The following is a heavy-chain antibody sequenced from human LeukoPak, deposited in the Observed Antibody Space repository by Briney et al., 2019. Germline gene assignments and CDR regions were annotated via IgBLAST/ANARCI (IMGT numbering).Heavy chain of an antibody. J-gene: IGHJ1*01. D-gene: IGHD6-19*01. CDR1: GDSIGSYY. Sequence: SETLSLTCTVSGDSIGSYYWSWIRQPAGKGLEWIGRINTSGTTDYNPSLKSRVTMSVDTSKNQFSLKLTSVTAADTAVYYCTRNSGWYGLSWGQGTLVTVSS. CDR2: INTSGTT. V-gene: IGHV4-4*07. CDR3: TRNSGWYGLS.